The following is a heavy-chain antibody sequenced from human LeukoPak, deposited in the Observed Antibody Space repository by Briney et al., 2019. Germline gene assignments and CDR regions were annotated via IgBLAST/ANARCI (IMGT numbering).Heavy chain of an antibody. Sequence: VASVKVSCKVSGYTLTELSMHWVRQAPGKGLEWMGGFDPEDGETIYAQKFQGRVTMTEDTSTDTAYMELSSLRSEDTAVYYCATGPRPGSDPFTFGGVIVIPFGYWGQGTLVTVSS. CDR3: ATGPRPGSDPFTFGGVIVIPFGY. V-gene: IGHV1-24*01. CDR1: GYTLTELS. D-gene: IGHD3-16*02. J-gene: IGHJ4*02. CDR2: FDPEDGET.